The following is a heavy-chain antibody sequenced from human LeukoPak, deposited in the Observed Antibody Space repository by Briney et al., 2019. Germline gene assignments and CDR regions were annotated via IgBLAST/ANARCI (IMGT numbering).Heavy chain of an antibody. CDR3: ARDPTTVTTIFDS. V-gene: IGHV4-34*01. D-gene: IGHD4-17*01. CDR2: INHSGST. CDR1: GGSFSGYH. J-gene: IGHJ4*02. Sequence: SETLSLTCAVYGGSFSGYHWSWIRQPPGKGLEWIGEINHSGSTNYNPSLKSRVTISVDASKNQFSLRLSSVTAADTAVYYCARDPTTVTTIFDSWGQGTLVTVSS.